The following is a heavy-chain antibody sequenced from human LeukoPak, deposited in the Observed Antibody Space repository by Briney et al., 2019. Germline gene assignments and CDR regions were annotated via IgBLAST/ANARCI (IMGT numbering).Heavy chain of an antibody. J-gene: IGHJ5*02. V-gene: IGHV4-59*01. CDR3: ARYQTYYYCSGSYYNVNWFDP. CDR2: IYYSGST. CDR1: GGPISSYY. D-gene: IGHD3-10*01. Sequence: SETLSLTCTVSGGPISSYYWSWIRQPPGKGLEWIGYIYYSGSTNYNPSLKSRVTISVESSKKQFSLKLSSVTAADTAVYYCARYQTYYYCSGSYYNVNWFDPWGQGTLVTVSS.